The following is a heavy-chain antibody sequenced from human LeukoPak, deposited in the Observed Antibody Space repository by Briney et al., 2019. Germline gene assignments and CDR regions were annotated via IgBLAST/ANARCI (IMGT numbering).Heavy chain of an antibody. CDR2: IIPIFGTA. V-gene: IGHV1-69*01. Sequence: SVKVSCKASGGTFSSYAISWVRQAPGQGLEWMGGIIPIFGTANYAQKFQGRVTITADESTSTAYMELSSLRSEDTAVYYCARSVTAPGAFDIWGQGTMVTVSS. J-gene: IGHJ3*02. D-gene: IGHD2-21*02. CDR1: GGTFSSYA. CDR3: ARSVTAPGAFDI.